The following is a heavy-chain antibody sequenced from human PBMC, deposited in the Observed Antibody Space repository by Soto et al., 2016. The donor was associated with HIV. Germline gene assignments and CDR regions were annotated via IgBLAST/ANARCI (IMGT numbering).Heavy chain of an antibody. CDR1: GGTFSRYA. CDR2: RIPIFERS. Sequence: QVQLVQSGAEVKKPGSSVKVSCKASGGTFSRYAISWLRQAPGQGLEWLGGRIPIFERSNYAPKFQGRVTITADESTTTSYMELSSLTSEDTAIYYCARGGYSYGKSDPPFDYWGQGTTVIVSS. D-gene: IGHD5-12*01. V-gene: IGHV1-69*12. CDR3: ARGGYSYGKSDPPFDY. J-gene: IGHJ4*02.